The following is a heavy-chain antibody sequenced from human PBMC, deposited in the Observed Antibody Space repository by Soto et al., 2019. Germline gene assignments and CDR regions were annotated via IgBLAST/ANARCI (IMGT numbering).Heavy chain of an antibody. J-gene: IGHJ6*02. Sequence: EVQLLESGGGLVQPGGSLRLSCAASGFTFSSYAMSWVRQAPGKGLEWVSAISGSGGSTYYADSVKGRFTISRDNSKNTLYLQMNSLRAEDTAVYYCAGQDYDFWSGYGDVWGQGTTVTVSS. CDR3: AGQDYDFWSGYGDV. D-gene: IGHD3-3*01. CDR2: ISGSGGST. CDR1: GFTFSSYA. V-gene: IGHV3-23*01.